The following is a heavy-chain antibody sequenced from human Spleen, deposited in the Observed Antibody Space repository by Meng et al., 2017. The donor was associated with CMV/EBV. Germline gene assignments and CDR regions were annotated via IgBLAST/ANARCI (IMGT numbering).Heavy chain of an antibody. J-gene: IGHJ4*02. CDR1: GFTFSSYW. D-gene: IGHD6-19*01. V-gene: IGHV3-23*01. CDR3: AKDLNYSGWYSGGY. CDR2: ISGSGGST. Sequence: GGSLRLSCAASGFTFSSYWKHWVRQAPGKGLEWLSYISGSGGSTYYADSVKGRFTISRDNSKNTLYLQMNSLRAEDTAVYYCAKDLNYSGWYSGGYWGQGTLVTVSS.